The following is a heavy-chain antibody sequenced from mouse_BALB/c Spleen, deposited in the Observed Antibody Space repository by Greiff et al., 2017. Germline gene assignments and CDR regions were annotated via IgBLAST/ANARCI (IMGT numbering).Heavy chain of an antibody. CDR1: GYAFSSYW. CDR2: IYPGDGDT. CDR3: ASYYYGTSAWFAY. V-gene: IGHV1-80*01. J-gene: IGHJ3*01. D-gene: IGHD1-1*01. Sequence: QVQLQQSGAELVRPGSSVKISCKASGYAFSSYWMNWVKQRPGQGLEWIGQIYPGDGDTNYNGKFKGKATLTAVKSSSTAYMQLSSLTSEDSAVYFCASYYYGTSAWFAYWGQGTLVTVSA.